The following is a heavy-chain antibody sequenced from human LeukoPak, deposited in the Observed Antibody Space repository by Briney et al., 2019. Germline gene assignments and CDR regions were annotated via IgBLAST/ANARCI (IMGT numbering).Heavy chain of an antibody. CDR2: IYHSGST. V-gene: IGHV4-34*01. Sequence: SETLSLTCAVYGESFSGYFWSWIRQPPGKGREWIGEIYHSGSTNYTPSLKSRVTISADTSKSISSLKLSCVTAADTAMYYCARRPRNGGNDDGPPGLDYWGQGTMVTVSS. CDR1: GESFSGYF. J-gene: IGHJ4*02. CDR3: ARRPRNGGNDDGPPGLDY. D-gene: IGHD1-1*01.